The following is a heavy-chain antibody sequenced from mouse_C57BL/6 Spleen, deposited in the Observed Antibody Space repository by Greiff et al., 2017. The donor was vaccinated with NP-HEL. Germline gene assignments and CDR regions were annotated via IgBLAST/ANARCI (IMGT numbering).Heavy chain of an antibody. V-gene: IGHV6-3*01. CDR3: IDSTNFDY. CDR1: GFTFSNYW. J-gene: IGHJ2*01. D-gene: IGHD2-5*01. CDR2: IRLKSDNYAT. Sequence: EVMLVESGGGLVQPGGSMKLSCVASGFTFSNYWMNWVRQSPEKGLEWVAQIRLKSDNYATHYAESVKGRFTISIDDSKSSVYLQMNNLRAEDTGMYYCIDSTNFDYWGQGTTLTVSS.